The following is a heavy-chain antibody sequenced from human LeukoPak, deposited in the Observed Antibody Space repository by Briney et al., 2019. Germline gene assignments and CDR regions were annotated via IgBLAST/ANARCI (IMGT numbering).Heavy chain of an antibody. Sequence: GGSLRLSCAASGFTFSSYSMNWVRQAPGKGLEWVSSISSSSSYIYYADSVKGRFTIFRDNPKNTLYLQMNSLRAEETAVYYCARDQGGWYKDYWGQGTLVTVSS. J-gene: IGHJ4*02. CDR1: GFTFSSYS. CDR3: ARDQGGWYKDY. CDR2: ISSSSSYI. V-gene: IGHV3-21*01. D-gene: IGHD6-19*01.